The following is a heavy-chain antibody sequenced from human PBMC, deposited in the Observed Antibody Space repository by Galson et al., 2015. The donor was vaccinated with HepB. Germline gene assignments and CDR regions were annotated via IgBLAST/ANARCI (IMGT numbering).Heavy chain of an antibody. CDR1: GYTFTSYA. CDR3: AVTETKASGYYDYVWGSYRRTAAFDP. J-gene: IGHJ5*02. V-gene: IGHV1-3*01. Sequence: SVKVSCKASGYTFTSYAMHWVRQAPGQRLEWMGWINAGNGNTKYSQKFQGRVTITRDTSASTAYMELSSLRSEDTAVYYCAVTETKASGYYDYVWGSYRRTAAFDPWGQGTLVTVSS. D-gene: IGHD3-16*02. CDR2: INAGNGNT.